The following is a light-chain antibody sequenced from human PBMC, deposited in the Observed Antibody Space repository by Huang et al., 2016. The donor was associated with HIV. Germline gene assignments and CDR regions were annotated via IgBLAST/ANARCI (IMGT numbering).Light chain of an antibody. CDR2: GAS. J-gene: IGKJ3*01. CDR3: QRYDNWPKFT. Sequence: EIVMTQSPATLSVSPGERATLSCRASQSVTSNLAWYQQKPGQAPRLLIYGASTRATGIPARFSGSGSGTEFPLTISSLQSEDFAVYYCQRYDNWPKFTFGPGTKVDIK. V-gene: IGKV3-15*01. CDR1: QSVTSN.